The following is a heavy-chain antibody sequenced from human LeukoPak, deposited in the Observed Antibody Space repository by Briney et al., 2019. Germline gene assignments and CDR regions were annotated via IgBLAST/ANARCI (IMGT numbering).Heavy chain of an antibody. Sequence: ASVKVSCKASGYTFTGYYMHWVRQAPGQGLEWMGWINPSSGGTNYAQKFQGRVTMTRDTSISTAYMELSRLRSDDTAVYYCARVLGSGYYYDAFDIWGQGTMVTVSS. V-gene: IGHV1-2*02. CDR3: ARVLGSGYYYDAFDI. D-gene: IGHD3-22*01. CDR2: INPSSGGT. CDR1: GYTFTGYY. J-gene: IGHJ3*02.